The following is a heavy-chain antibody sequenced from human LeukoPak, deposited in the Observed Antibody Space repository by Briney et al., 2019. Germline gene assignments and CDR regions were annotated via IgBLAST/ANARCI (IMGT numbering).Heavy chain of an antibody. CDR3: ARSIIGTRSKFDY. D-gene: IGHD1/OR15-1a*01. CDR1: GGSISTYY. CDR2: ISYSGST. J-gene: IGHJ4*02. Sequence: SETLSLTCTVSGGSISTYYWSWIRQPPGKGLEWIGYISYSGSTNYNPSLKSRVTISLDTSKNQFDLKLSSVTAADPAVYYCARSIIGTRSKFDYWGQGTLVTVSS. V-gene: IGHV4-59*08.